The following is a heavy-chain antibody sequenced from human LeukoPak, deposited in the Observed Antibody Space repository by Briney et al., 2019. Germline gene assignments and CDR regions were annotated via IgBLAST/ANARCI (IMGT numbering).Heavy chain of an antibody. D-gene: IGHD1-26*01. CDR2: IYYSGRT. CDR1: GGSISSSSYY. CDR3: ARHWLGIVGATPGGYFDY. J-gene: IGHJ4*02. Sequence: SETLSLTCTVSGGSISSSSYYWGWIRQPPGKGLEWIGSIYYSGRTYYNPSLKSRVTISVDTSKNQFSLKLSSVTAADTAVYYCARHWLGIVGATPGGYFDYWGQGTLVTVSS. V-gene: IGHV4-39*01.